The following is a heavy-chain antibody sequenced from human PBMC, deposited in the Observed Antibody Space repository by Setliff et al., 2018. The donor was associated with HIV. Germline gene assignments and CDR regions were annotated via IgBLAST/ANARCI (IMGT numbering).Heavy chain of an antibody. Sequence: PSETLSFTCAVYGGPSTDHYWNWIRQSPGMGLEWIAEIHHTGYINYNPSLKSRVTISVDTSKNQFSLKLSSVTAADTAVYYCARDAGSIAVAETGYHVWGQGTTVTVSS. J-gene: IGHJ6*02. V-gene: IGHV4-34*01. CDR3: ARDAGSIAVAETGYHV. D-gene: IGHD6-19*01. CDR2: IHHTGYI. CDR1: GGPSTDHY.